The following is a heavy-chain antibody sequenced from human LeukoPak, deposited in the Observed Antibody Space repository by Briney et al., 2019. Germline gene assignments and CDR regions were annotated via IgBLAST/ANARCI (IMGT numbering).Heavy chain of an antibody. CDR2: ILSDGSIQ. D-gene: IGHD1-26*01. J-gene: IGHJ4*02. CDR1: GFTFGTYA. CDR3: ARGAILGGYNLIDD. V-gene: IGHV3-30*04. Sequence: GGSLRLSCAASGFTFGTYAMHWVRQAPGKGLEWVAVILSDGSIQNTADSVRGRFIISRDNSKNTLFLQMNRLRTEDTAVYYCARGAILGGYNLIDDWGQGALVTVSS.